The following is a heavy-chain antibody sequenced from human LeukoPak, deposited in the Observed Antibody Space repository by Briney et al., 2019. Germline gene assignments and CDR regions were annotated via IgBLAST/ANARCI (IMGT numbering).Heavy chain of an antibody. Sequence: ASVKVSCKASGGSFSSYAISWVRQAPGQGLEWMGGIIPLFGTTNSAQKFQGRVTINADKSTSTVYMEVSSLRSEDTAVYYCARMTPENWNENYYYYYMDVWGKGTTVTISS. D-gene: IGHD1-1*01. CDR3: ARMTPENWNENYYYYYMDV. J-gene: IGHJ6*03. CDR2: IIPLFGTT. CDR1: GGSFSSYA. V-gene: IGHV1-69*06.